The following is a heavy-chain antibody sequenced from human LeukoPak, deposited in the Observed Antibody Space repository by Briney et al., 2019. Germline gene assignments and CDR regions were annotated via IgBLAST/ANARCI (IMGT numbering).Heavy chain of an antibody. Sequence: SETLSLTCAVYGGSFSGYYWSWIRQPPGKGLVWIGEINHSGSTNYNPSLKSRVTISVDTSKNQFSLKLSSVTAADTAVYYCARALYDYVWGSYPTYWGQGTLVTVSS. J-gene: IGHJ4*02. D-gene: IGHD3-16*02. CDR1: GGSFSGYY. CDR2: INHSGST. V-gene: IGHV4-34*01. CDR3: ARALYDYVWGSYPTY.